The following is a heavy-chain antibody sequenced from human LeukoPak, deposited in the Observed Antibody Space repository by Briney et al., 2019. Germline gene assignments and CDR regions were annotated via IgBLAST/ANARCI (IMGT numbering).Heavy chain of an antibody. Sequence: ASVKVSCNTSGYTFTDYYIHWVRQAPGQGLEWMGWIVPNSGGTNYAQKFQGRVTMTRDTSISTAYMELSRLRYDDTAVYYCATLGATSFDYWGQGTLVTVSS. CDR1: GYTFTDYY. CDR3: ATLGATSFDY. V-gene: IGHV1-2*02. D-gene: IGHD1-26*01. J-gene: IGHJ4*02. CDR2: IVPNSGGT.